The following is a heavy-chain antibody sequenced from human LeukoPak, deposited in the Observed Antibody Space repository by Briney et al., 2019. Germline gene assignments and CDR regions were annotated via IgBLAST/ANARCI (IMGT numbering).Heavy chain of an antibody. V-gene: IGHV4-61*02. CDR2: ISTSGSA. CDR1: GGSISSGTYY. J-gene: IGHJ5*02. CDR3: ARESTNWFDP. Sequence: PSQTLSLTCTVSGGSISSGTYYWTWIRQPAGKGLEWIGRISTSGSANYNPSLKSRVTISIDTSKNQFSLKLRSVTAADTAVYYCARESTNWFDPWGQGTLVTVSS.